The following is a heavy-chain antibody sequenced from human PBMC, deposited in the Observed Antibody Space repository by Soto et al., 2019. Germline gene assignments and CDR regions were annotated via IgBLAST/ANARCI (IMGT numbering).Heavy chain of an antibody. D-gene: IGHD3-16*02. CDR1: GGSISSGDYY. J-gene: IGHJ3*02. CDR2: IYYSGST. Sequence: QVQLQESGPGLVKPSQTLSLTCTVSGGSISSGDYYWSWIRQPPGKGREWIGYIYYSGSTYYNPSLKSRVTISVDTSKNQFSLKLSSVTAADTAVYYCARGSIMITFGGVIVIDAFDIWGQGTMVTVSS. V-gene: IGHV4-30-4*01. CDR3: ARGSIMITFGGVIVIDAFDI.